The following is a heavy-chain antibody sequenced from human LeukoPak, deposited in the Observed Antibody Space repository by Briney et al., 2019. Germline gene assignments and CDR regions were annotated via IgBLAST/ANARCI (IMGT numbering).Heavy chain of an antibody. CDR1: GYTFTGYY. J-gene: IGHJ4*02. CDR2: INPNSGGT. D-gene: IGHD3-22*01. V-gene: IGHV1-2*02. CDR3: ARDYLEENYYDSSGYMS. Sequence: ASVKVSCKASGYTFTGYYMHWVRQAPGQGLEWMGWINPNSGGTNYGQKFQGRVTMTRDTSISTAYMELSRLRSEDTAVYYCARDYLEENYYDSSGYMSWGQGTLVTVSS.